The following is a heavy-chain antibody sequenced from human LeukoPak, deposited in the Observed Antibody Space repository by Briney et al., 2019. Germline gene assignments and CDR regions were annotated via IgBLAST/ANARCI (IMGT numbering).Heavy chain of an antibody. D-gene: IGHD3-16*02. Sequence: SQTLSLTCTVSGASISGSNYYWSWIRQPPGKGLEWIGYIYHSGYTYYNPSLNSRLAISVDTSKNQFSLKLSSVTAADTAVYYCARWLMVITFGGVIDTTGWGQGTLVTVSS. J-gene: IGHJ4*02. CDR2: IYHSGYT. CDR1: GASISGSNYY. V-gene: IGHV4-30-4*01. CDR3: ARWLMVITFGGVIDTTG.